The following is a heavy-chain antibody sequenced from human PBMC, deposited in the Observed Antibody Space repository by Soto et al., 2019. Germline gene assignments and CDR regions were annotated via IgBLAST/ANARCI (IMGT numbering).Heavy chain of an antibody. J-gene: IGHJ4*02. CDR3: AKFGGPYQFDS. D-gene: IGHD2-2*01. V-gene: IGHV3-7*01. Sequence: PGGSLRLSCVASGFPFCDYWMSWVPQAPGKGPECVATINPDGSENYHVDSVKGRFTISRDNTKNSLYLQMNSLRDDDTAVFYCAKFGGPYQFDSWGQGTLVTVSS. CDR2: INPDGSEN. CDR1: GFPFCDYW.